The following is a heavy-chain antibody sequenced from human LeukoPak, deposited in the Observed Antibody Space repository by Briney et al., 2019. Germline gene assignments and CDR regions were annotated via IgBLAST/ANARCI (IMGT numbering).Heavy chain of an antibody. Sequence: SSQTLSLTCSVSGGSISSGSYYWSWIRQPAGKGLEWIGRIYTSGSTNYNPSLKSRVTISVDTSKNQFSLKLSSVTAADTAVYYCARGHTIFGVPYWGQGTLVTVSS. V-gene: IGHV4-61*02. J-gene: IGHJ4*02. D-gene: IGHD3-3*01. CDR2: IYTSGST. CDR3: ARGHTIFGVPY. CDR1: GGSISSGSYY.